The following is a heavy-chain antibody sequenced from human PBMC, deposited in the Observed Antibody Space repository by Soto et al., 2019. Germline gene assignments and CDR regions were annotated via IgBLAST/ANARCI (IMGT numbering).Heavy chain of an antibody. CDR3: ARTLPYYDFWSGYSLAGDY. D-gene: IGHD3-3*01. CDR2: ISSSSSYI. Sequence: PGGSLRLSCAASGFTFSSYSMNWVRQAPGKGLEWVSSISSSSSYIYYADSVKGRFTISRDNAKNSLYLQMNSLRAEDTAVYYCARTLPYYDFWSGYSLAGDYWGQGTLVTVSS. J-gene: IGHJ4*02. CDR1: GFTFSSYS. V-gene: IGHV3-21*01.